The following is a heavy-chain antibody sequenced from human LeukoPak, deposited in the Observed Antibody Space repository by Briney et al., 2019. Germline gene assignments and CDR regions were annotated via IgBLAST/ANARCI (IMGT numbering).Heavy chain of an antibody. J-gene: IGHJ4*02. V-gene: IGHV3-21*01. D-gene: IGHD6-19*01. CDR2: ITSSSRYI. CDR3: ASAAGYSSGWYGY. CDR1: GFTFSTYT. Sequence: PGGSLRLSCAASGFTFSTYTMNWVRQAPGKGLEWVSSITSSSRYIYYADSVKGRFTISRDNAKNSLYLQMNSLRAEDTAVYYCASAAGYSSGWYGYWGQGTLVTVSS.